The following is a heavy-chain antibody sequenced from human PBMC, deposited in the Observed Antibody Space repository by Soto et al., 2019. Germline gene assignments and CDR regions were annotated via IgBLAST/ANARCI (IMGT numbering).Heavy chain of an antibody. CDR3: ARDNGITMVLPFDI. J-gene: IGHJ3*02. CDR2: INPNSGGT. CDR1: GYTFTGYY. D-gene: IGHD3-10*01. Sequence: ASVKVSCKTSGYTFTGYYMHWVRQAPGQGLEWMGWINPNSGGTNYAQQFPGRVTMTRDTSIITAYMELSRLRSDDTAVYYCARDNGITMVLPFDIGGQGTMVTVS. V-gene: IGHV1-2*02.